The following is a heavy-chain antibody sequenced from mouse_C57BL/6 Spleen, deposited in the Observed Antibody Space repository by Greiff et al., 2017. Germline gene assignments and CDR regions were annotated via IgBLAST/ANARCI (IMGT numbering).Heavy chain of an antibody. D-gene: IGHD6-1*01. Sequence: QVQLKQSGPELVKPGASVKISCKASGYAFSSSWMNWVKQRPGKGLEWIGRIYPGDGDTNYNGKFKGKATLTADKSSSTAYMQLSSLTSEDSAVYFCAAAEDWYFDVWGTGTTVTVSS. J-gene: IGHJ1*03. V-gene: IGHV1-82*01. CDR3: AAAEDWYFDV. CDR1: GYAFSSSW. CDR2: IYPGDGDT.